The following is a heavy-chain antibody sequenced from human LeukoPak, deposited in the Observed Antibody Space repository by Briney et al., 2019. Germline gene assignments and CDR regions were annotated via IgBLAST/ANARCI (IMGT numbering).Heavy chain of an antibody. CDR2: IYYSGTT. J-gene: IGHJ6*04. CDR3: ARDTSGAV. D-gene: IGHD1-26*01. Sequence: PSETLSLTCTASGGSISSYYWSWIRQPPGKGLEWIGSIYYSGTTYYNPSLKSRVTISVDTSKNQFSLNLRSVTAADTAVYYCARDTSGAVWGKGTTVTVSS. V-gene: IGHV4-59*12. CDR1: GGSISSYY.